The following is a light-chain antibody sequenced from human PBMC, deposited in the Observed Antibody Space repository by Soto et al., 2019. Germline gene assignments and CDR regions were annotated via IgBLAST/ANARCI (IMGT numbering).Light chain of an antibody. J-gene: IGLJ1*01. CDR3: NSYTSSSPPYV. CDR2: DVS. Sequence: LTQPASVSGSAGQSISISCAGTNSDIGRYNFVSWYQQRPGQAPKLLIFDVSNRPSGISDRFSGSKSGQTASLTISGLQAEDEADYYCNSYTSSSPPYVFGTG. CDR1: NSDIGRYNF. V-gene: IGLV2-14*01.